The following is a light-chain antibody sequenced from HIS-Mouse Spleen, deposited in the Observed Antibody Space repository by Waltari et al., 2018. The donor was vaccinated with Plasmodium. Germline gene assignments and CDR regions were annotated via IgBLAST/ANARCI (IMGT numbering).Light chain of an antibody. J-gene: IGLJ3*02. CDR1: SLRSYY. Sequence: SSELTQDPAVSVALGQTVRITCQGDSLRSYYASWYQQKQGQAPVLVIYGKTNRPSVIPDRFSGSSSGNTASLTITGAQAEDEADYYCNSRDSSGNHWVFGGGTKLTVL. CDR2: GKT. CDR3: NSRDSSGNHWV. V-gene: IGLV3-19*01.